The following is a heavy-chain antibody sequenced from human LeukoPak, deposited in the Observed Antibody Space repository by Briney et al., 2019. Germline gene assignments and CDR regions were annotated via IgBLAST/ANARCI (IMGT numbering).Heavy chain of an antibody. CDR3: ARLDFGGSYESPYYYYMDV. Sequence: GGSLRLSCAASGFTFSSYWMSWVRQAPGKGLEWVANIKQDGSEKYYVDSVKGRFTISRDNAKNSLYLQMNSLRAEDTAVYYCARLDFGGSYESPYYYYMDVWGKGTTVTISS. D-gene: IGHD1-26*01. V-gene: IGHV3-7*01. J-gene: IGHJ6*03. CDR1: GFTFSSYW. CDR2: IKQDGSEK.